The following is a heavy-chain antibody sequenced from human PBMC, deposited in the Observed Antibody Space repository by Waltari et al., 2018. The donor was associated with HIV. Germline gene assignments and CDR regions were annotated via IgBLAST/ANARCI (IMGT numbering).Heavy chain of an antibody. V-gene: IGHV3-74*01. CDR2: INSDGSST. CDR1: GFTSSDFW. J-gene: IGHJ6*02. CDR3: ARGRYYGMDV. Sequence: EVQLVESGGGLVQPGGSLSLSCAASGFTSSDFWMHWVRQTPGKGLVWVSGINSDGSSTTYADSVKGRFTISRDNPKNTLYLQMSSLRAEDTAVYFCARGRYYGMDVWGQGTTVTVSS.